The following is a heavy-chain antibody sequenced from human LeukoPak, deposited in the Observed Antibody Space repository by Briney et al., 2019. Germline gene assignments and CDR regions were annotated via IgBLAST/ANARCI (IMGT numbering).Heavy chain of an antibody. CDR2: INPNSGGT. J-gene: IGHJ4*02. CDR1: GYSFTGYY. V-gene: IGHV1-2*02. Sequence: ASMKVSCKASGYSFTGYYMHWVRQAPGQGLEWMGWINPNSGGTNYAQKFQGRVTMTRDTSISTAYMELSRLRSDDTAVYYCARTPYCSGGSCYSFDYWGQGTLVTVSS. CDR3: ARTPYCSGGSCYSFDY. D-gene: IGHD2-15*01.